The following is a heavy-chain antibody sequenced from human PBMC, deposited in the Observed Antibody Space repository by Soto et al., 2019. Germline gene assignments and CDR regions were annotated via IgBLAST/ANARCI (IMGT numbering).Heavy chain of an antibody. CDR1: GGSISSGGYY. CDR3: ARVYCSGGSCYEFDY. Sequence: QVQLQEAGPGLVKPSQTLSLTCTVSGGSISSGGYYWSWIRQHPGKGLEWIGYIYNSGSTYYNPSLKSRVTISVATSKNQYSLKLSSVTAADTAVYYCARVYCSGGSCYEFDYWGQGTLVTVSS. D-gene: IGHD2-15*01. J-gene: IGHJ4*02. V-gene: IGHV4-31*03. CDR2: IYNSGST.